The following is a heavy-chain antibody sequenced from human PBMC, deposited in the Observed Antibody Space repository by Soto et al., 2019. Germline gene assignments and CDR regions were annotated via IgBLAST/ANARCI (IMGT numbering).Heavy chain of an antibody. CDR1: GFTFSSCA. CDR2: ISYDGSNK. J-gene: IGHJ4*02. Sequence: GGSLRLSCAASGFTFSSCAMHWVRQAPGKGLEWVALISYDGSNKYYADSVKGRFTISRDNSKNTLYLQMNSLRVEDTAVYYCAGIAAAGLFDYWGQGTLVTVSS. V-gene: IGHV3-30-3*01. D-gene: IGHD6-13*01. CDR3: AGIAAAGLFDY.